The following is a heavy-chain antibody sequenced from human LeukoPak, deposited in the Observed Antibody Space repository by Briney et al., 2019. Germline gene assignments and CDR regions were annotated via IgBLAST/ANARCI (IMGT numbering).Heavy chain of an antibody. CDR1: GFTVSSNY. D-gene: IGHD6-13*01. Sequence: GGSLRLSCAASGFTVSSNYMSWVRQAPGKGLEWVSLLYSGGSTYYADSVKGRFTISRDNSKNTLYLQMNSLRAEDTAVYYCAGAYGRSWLDYWGQGTLVTVSS. CDR2: LYSGGST. J-gene: IGHJ4*02. CDR3: AGAYGRSWLDY. V-gene: IGHV3-53*01.